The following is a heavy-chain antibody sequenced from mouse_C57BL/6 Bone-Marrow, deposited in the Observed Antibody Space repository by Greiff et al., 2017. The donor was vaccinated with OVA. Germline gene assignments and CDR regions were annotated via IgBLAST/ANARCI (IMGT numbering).Heavy chain of an antibody. CDR2: ISDGGSYT. V-gene: IGHV5-4*01. Sequence: EVNVVESGGGLVKPGGSLKLSCAASGFTFSSYAMSWVRQTPEKRLEWVATISDGGSYTYYPDNVKGRFTISRDNAKNNLYLQMSHRRSEDTAMYYCARDSDTTVVATRIRDYWGQGTTLTVSS. D-gene: IGHD1-1*01. J-gene: IGHJ2*01. CDR1: GFTFSSYA. CDR3: ARDSDTTVVATRIRDY.